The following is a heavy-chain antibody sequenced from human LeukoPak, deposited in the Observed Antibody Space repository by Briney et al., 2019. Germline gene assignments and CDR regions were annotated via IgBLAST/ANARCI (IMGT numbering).Heavy chain of an antibody. V-gene: IGHV4-34*01. CDR3: ARLGYCSSTSCYRGFDY. J-gene: IGHJ4*02. CDR1: GRSFSGYY. Sequence: SETLSLTCAVYGRSFSGYYWSLIRQPPGKGLEWIGESNHSGSTNYNPSLKSRVTISVDTSKNQFSLKLSSVTAADTAVYYCARLGYCSSTSCYRGFDYWGQGTLVTVSS. D-gene: IGHD2-2*01. CDR2: SNHSGST.